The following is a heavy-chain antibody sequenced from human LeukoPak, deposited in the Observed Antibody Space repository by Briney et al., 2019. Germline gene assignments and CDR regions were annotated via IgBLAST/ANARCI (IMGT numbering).Heavy chain of an antibody. CDR3: ARGTFGRVAGTLDY. V-gene: IGHV4-59*01. CDR2: IYYSGST. J-gene: IGHJ4*02. CDR1: GGSISSYY. D-gene: IGHD6-19*01. Sequence: SETLSLTCTVSGGSISSYYWSWIRQPPGKGLEWIGYIYYSGSTNCNPSLKSRVTISVDTSKNQFSLKLSSVTAADTAVYYCARGTFGRVAGTLDYWGQGTLVTVSS.